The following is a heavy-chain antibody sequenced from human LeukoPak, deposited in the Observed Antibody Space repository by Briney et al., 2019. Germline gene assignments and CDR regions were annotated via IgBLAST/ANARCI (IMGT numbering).Heavy chain of an antibody. J-gene: IGHJ4*02. V-gene: IGHV4-34*01. CDR1: GGSFSGYY. CDR3: AKGELGATYGGNGFGY. CDR2: INHSGST. D-gene: IGHD4-23*01. Sequence: SETLSLTCAVYGGSFSGYYWSWIRQPPGKGLEWIGEINHSGSTNYNPSLKSRVTISVDTSKNQFSLKLSSVTAADTAVYYCAKGELGATYGGNGFGYWGQGTLVTVSS.